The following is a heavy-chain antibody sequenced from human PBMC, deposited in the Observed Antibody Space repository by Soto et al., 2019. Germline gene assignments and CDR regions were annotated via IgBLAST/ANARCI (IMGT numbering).Heavy chain of an antibody. V-gene: IGHV4-30-4*01. CDR3: ARGRYEDFDY. J-gene: IGHJ4*02. D-gene: IGHD1-20*01. CDR2: IYYSGST. Sequence: SETLSLTCTVSGGSISSGDYFWSWIRQPPGKGLEWIGYIYYSGSTYYNPSLKCRVTISVDTSKNQFSLKLSSVTAADTAVYYCARGRYEDFDYWGQGTLVTVSS. CDR1: GGSISSGDYF.